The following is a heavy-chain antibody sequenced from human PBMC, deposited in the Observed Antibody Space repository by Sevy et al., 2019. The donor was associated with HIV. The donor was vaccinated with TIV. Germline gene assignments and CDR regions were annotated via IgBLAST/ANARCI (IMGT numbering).Heavy chain of an antibody. Sequence: GGSLRLSCSASGFTFSSYAMHWVRQAPGKGLEYVSAISSNGGSTYYADSVKGRFTISRDNSKNTLYLQMSSLRAEDTAVYYCVKGPAVVRGAVFDYWGQGTLVTVS. CDR1: GFTFSSYA. CDR2: ISSNGGST. D-gene: IGHD3-10*01. V-gene: IGHV3-64D*06. J-gene: IGHJ4*02. CDR3: VKGPAVVRGAVFDY.